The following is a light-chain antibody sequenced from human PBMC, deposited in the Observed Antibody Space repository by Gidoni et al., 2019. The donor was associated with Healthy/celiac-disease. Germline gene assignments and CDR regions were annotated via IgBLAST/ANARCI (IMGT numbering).Light chain of an antibody. Sequence: QAVLTQPASLSAPPGASASLTCTLRSGINVGTYRIYWYQQKPGSPPQYLLRYKSDSDKQQGSGVPSRFSGSKDASANAAILLISGLQSEDEAYYYCMIWHSSAWVFGGGTKLTVL. CDR1: SGINVGTYR. CDR2: YKSDSDK. CDR3: MIWHSSAWV. J-gene: IGLJ3*02. V-gene: IGLV5-45*01.